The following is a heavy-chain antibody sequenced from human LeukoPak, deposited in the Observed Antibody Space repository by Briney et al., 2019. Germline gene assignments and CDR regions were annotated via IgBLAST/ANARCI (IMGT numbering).Heavy chain of an antibody. J-gene: IGHJ4*02. Sequence: GGSLRLSCAASGFIVSSNYMTWVRQAPGKGLEWVSILYSGGPTYYADSVKGRFTISRDNSKNTLYLQMNSLRAEDTAVYYCARARFDYGDRAFDYWGQGTLVTVSS. D-gene: IGHD4-17*01. CDR1: GFIVSSNY. CDR2: LYSGGPT. CDR3: ARARFDYGDRAFDY. V-gene: IGHV3-53*01.